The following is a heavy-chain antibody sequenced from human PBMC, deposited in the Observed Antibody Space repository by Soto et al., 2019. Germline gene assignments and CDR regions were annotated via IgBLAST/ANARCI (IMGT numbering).Heavy chain of an antibody. CDR3: ARRVYYDTSLDY. D-gene: IGHD3-22*01. J-gene: IGHJ4*02. CDR1: GYTFTSYA. CDR2: SNAGNGNT. V-gene: IGHV1-3*05. Sequence: QVQLVQSGAEEKKPGASVKVSCKASGYTFTSYAMHWVRQAPGQRLEWMGWSNAGNGNTKYSQKFQGRVTITRDTSASTGYMELSSLRSEDTAVYYCARRVYYDTSLDYWGQGTLVTVSS.